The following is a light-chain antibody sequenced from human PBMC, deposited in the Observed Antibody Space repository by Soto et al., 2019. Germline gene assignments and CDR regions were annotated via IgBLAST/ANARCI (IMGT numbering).Light chain of an antibody. J-gene: IGKJ3*01. CDR2: AAS. Sequence: DIQMTQSPSSLSASVGDRVTITCRASQTIRSYLNWYQQKPGQAPKILIYAASSLESGVPSRFSVSGSGTDFTLPISSLQPEAFATYYCQQSYTTPRTFGPGTTVDIK. V-gene: IGKV1-39*01. CDR1: QTIRSY. CDR3: QQSYTTPRT.